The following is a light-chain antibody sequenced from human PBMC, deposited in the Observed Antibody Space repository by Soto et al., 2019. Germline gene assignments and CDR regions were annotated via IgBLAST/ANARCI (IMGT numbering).Light chain of an antibody. J-gene: IGKJ1*01. CDR2: GAS. V-gene: IGKV3-15*01. Sequence: EIVMTQSPATLSLSPGERATLSCRASQGVRSTLVCYQQKPGQPPRLLIYGASTRATGSPARFSGRGSETDFTLTISRVQSEDFAVYYCQQYNNWPWTFGQGTKVEI. CDR1: QGVRST. CDR3: QQYNNWPWT.